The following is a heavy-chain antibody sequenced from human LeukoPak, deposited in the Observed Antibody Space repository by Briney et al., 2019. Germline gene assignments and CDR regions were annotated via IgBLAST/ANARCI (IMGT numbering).Heavy chain of an antibody. CDR2: INPNSGGT. V-gene: IGHV1-2*02. D-gene: IGHD1-7*01. J-gene: IGHJ4*02. CDR1: GYTFTGYY. Sequence: GASVKVSCKASGYTFTGYYMHWVRQAPGQGLEWMGWINPNSGGTNYAQKFQGRVTMTRDTSISTAYTELSRLRSDDTAVYYCARGALYNWNYVLFDYWGQGTLVTVSS. CDR3: ARGALYNWNYVLFDY.